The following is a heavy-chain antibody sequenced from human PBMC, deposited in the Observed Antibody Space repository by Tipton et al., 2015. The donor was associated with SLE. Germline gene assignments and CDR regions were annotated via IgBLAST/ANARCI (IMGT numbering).Heavy chain of an antibody. Sequence: LRLSCAASGFTFSSYAMSWVRQAPGKGLEWIGYIYYSGSTNYNPSLKSRVTISVNTSKNQFSLKLSSVTAADTAVYYCARESLYYYDSSGYYWTFDYWGQGTLVTVSS. CDR2: IYYSGST. CDR1: GFTFSSYA. V-gene: IGHV4-59*01. J-gene: IGHJ4*02. CDR3: ARESLYYYDSSGYYWTFDY. D-gene: IGHD3-22*01.